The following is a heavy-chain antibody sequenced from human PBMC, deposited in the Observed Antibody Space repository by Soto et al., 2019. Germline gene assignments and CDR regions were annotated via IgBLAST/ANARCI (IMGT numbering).Heavy chain of an antibody. V-gene: IGHV3-30-3*01. CDR3: AREDDYGYRYINYGLDV. J-gene: IGHJ6*02. CDR2: ISFDGTKK. D-gene: IGHD4-17*01. Sequence: GGSMRLSCAASGFTFNIYALHWVRQAPGKGLEWVAVISFDGTKKYYSDSVKGRFTISRDNLKNTLYLQMNNLRVEDAALYFCAREDDYGYRYINYGLDVWGQGTTVTVSS. CDR1: GFTFNIYA.